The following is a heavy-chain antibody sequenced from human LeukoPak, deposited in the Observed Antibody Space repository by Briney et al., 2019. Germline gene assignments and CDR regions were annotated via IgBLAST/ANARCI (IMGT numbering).Heavy chain of an antibody. CDR3: ASVDCSSSSCYSLGFDY. CDR2: IKQDGSAK. Sequence: PRGSLRLSCAASGFTFSTYWMGWVRQAPGKGLEWVANIKQDGSAKYYVDSVKGRFTISRDNAENSLYLQMNSLRAEDSAVYYCASVDCSSSSCYSLGFDYWGQGTQVTVSS. J-gene: IGHJ4*02. D-gene: IGHD2-2*01. V-gene: IGHV3-7*01. CDR1: GFTFSTYW.